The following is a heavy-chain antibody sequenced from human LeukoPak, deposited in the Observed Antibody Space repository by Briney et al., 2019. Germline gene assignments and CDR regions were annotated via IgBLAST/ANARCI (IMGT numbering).Heavy chain of an antibody. CDR1: GFTLSDHF. CDR3: VSMLRGVGY. V-gene: IGHV3-72*01. Sequence: GGSLRLSCAASGFTLSDHFMDWLRQAPGKALQWVGRSRNKVNNYNTEYAASVKGRFTIPRDDSNNSLYLQMSGLKTEDTAVYFCVSMLRGVGYWGQGTLVTGSS. CDR2: SRNKVNNYNT. J-gene: IGHJ4*02. D-gene: IGHD3-10*01.